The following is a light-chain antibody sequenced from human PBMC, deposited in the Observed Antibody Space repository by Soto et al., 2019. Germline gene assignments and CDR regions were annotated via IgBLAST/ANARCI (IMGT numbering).Light chain of an antibody. V-gene: IGKV3-20*01. CDR2: GAS. J-gene: IGKJ1*01. CDR1: QSVSSSY. CDR3: LQLISYPWT. Sequence: EIVLTQSPGTLSLSPGERATLSCRASQSVSSSYLAWYQQKPGQAPRLLIYGASSRATGIPDRFSGSGSGTDFTLTISRLEPEDFATYFCLQLISYPWTFGQGTKVEIK.